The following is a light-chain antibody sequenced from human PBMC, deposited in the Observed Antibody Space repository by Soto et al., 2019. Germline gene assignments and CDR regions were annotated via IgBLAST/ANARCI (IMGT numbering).Light chain of an antibody. J-gene: IGLJ1*01. V-gene: IGLV2-11*01. CDR2: DVS. Sequence: QAALTQPRSVSRSPGQSVTISCTGTSSDVGGYNYVSWYQQHPGKAPKLMIYDVSKRPSGVPDRFSGSKSGNTASLTISGLQAEDEADYYCCSYAGRYTFYVFVTVTKVIVL. CDR1: SSDVGGYNY. CDR3: CSYAGRYTFYV.